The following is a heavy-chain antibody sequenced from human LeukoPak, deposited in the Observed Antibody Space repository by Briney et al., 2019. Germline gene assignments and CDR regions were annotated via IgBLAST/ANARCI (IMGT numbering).Heavy chain of an antibody. Sequence: GVSLRLSCAASGFTFDDYAMHWVRQAPGKGLEWVSGISWNSGSIGYADSVKGRFTISRDNAKNSLYLQMNSLRAEDTALYYCAKGSITMVRGKGSYFDYWGQGTLVTVSS. V-gene: IGHV3-9*01. J-gene: IGHJ4*02. D-gene: IGHD3-10*01. CDR2: ISWNSGSI. CDR1: GFTFDDYA. CDR3: AKGSITMVRGKGSYFDY.